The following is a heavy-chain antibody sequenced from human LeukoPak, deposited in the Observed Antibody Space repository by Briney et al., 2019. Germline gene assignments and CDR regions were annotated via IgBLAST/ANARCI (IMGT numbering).Heavy chain of an antibody. D-gene: IGHD5-12*01. CDR2: IKQDGSEK. J-gene: IGHJ4*02. CDR3: ARDPVRGYSGYEGDY. V-gene: IGHV3-7*01. Sequence: GGSLRLSCAASGFTFSSYWMSWVRHAPGKGLEWVANIKQDGSEKYYVDSVKGRFTISRDNAKNSLYLQMNSLRAEDTAVYYCARDPVRGYSGYEGDYWGQGTLVTVSS. CDR1: GFTFSSYW.